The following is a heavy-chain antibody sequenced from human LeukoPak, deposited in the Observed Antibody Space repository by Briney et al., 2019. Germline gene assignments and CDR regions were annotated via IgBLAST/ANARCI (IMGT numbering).Heavy chain of an antibody. V-gene: IGHV4-4*07. CDR1: SGSISSYF. J-gene: IGHJ4*02. Sequence: SETLSLTCTVSSGSISSYFWGWVRQPPGKGLEWIGRIYTTGTTHYNPSLKSRVTMSIDTSTNQFSLNLRSMTAADTAVYYCGRQGYTASHYFLDFWSQGALVAVS. CDR3: GRQGYTASHYFLDF. CDR2: IYTTGTT. D-gene: IGHD2-2*02.